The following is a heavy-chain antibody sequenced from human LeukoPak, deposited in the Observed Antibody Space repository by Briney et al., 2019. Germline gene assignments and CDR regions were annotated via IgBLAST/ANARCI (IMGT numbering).Heavy chain of an antibody. Sequence: GGSLRLSCAASGFTFSDYYMSWIREAPGKGLEWVSYISSSSTYTNYADSVKGRFTISRYNAKNKLYLQMNSLRAEDTAVYYCAGGGIAFGYWGQGTLVTVSS. V-gene: IGHV3-11*06. CDR2: ISSSSTYT. CDR3: AGGGIAFGY. D-gene: IGHD2-21*01. J-gene: IGHJ4*02. CDR1: GFTFSDYY.